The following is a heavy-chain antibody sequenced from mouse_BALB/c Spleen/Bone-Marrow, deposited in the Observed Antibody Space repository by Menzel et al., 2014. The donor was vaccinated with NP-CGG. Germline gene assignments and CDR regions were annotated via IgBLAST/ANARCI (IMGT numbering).Heavy chain of an antibody. Sequence: VRLNQSGPELVKPGAPVKLSCPASGFNFKATYMHWGKKRPEKGLEGIERIVPANGNTKYDPKFQGKATITADTSSNTAYLQLSSLTSEDTAVYYCASYRYAWYFDVWGAGTTVTVSS. D-gene: IGHD2-14*01. CDR2: IVPANGNT. J-gene: IGHJ1*01. CDR3: ASYRYAWYFDV. CDR1: GFNFKATY. V-gene: IGHV14-3*02.